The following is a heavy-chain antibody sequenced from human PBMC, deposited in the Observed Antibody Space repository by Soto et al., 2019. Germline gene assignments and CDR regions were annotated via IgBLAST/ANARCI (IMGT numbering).Heavy chain of an antibody. V-gene: IGHV4-34*01. Sequence: SETLSLTCAVHGGSFRGYHWTWIRQPPGKGLEWIGEINNSGSTNDNPSLKSRVTISRDTSKNQFSLSLSSVTAADTAIYYCERGGYNSGWFRFWGQGILVTVS. CDR2: INNSGST. CDR3: ERGGYNSGWFRF. CDR1: GGSFRGYH. J-gene: IGHJ4*02. D-gene: IGHD6-19*01.